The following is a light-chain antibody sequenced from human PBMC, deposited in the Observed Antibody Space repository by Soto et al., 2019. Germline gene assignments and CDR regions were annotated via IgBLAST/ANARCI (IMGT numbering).Light chain of an antibody. CDR2: GAS. V-gene: IGKV3-15*01. CDR3: QQYDDGSS. J-gene: IGKJ2*01. Sequence: EIVMTQSPATLSVSPGERVTLSCRASQSVRSTLAWYQQKPGRAPRLLIYGASTRASGCPARFSGSGSGTEFTLTISSLQSEDFAVYFCQQYDDGSSFGQGTKLEIK. CDR1: QSVRST.